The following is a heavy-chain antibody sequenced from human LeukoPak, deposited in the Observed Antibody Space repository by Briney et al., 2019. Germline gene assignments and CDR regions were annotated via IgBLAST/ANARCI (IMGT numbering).Heavy chain of an antibody. Sequence: PGGSLRLSCAASGFTLSDYQMTWIRQAPGKGLDWISYISSSGTTTYYADSVKGRFTISRDNAKNSLSLQMNSLRAEDTAVYYCAELGITMIGGVWGKGTTVTISS. D-gene: IGHD3-10*02. CDR1: GFTLSDYQ. CDR2: ISSSGTTT. J-gene: IGHJ6*04. CDR3: AELGITMIGGV. V-gene: IGHV3-11*04.